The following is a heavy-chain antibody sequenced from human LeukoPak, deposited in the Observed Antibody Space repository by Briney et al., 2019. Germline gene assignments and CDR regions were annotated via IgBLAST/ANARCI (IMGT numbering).Heavy chain of an antibody. CDR1: GGSFSGYY. CDR2: IYYSGST. Sequence: SETLSLTCAVYGGSFSGYYWSWIRQPPGKGLEWMGYIYYSGSTNYNPSLKSRVTISVDTSKNQFSLKLSSVTAADTAVYYCARGLISGSDFPFDYWGQGTLVTVSS. D-gene: IGHD1-26*01. CDR3: ARGLISGSDFPFDY. J-gene: IGHJ4*02. V-gene: IGHV4-59*01.